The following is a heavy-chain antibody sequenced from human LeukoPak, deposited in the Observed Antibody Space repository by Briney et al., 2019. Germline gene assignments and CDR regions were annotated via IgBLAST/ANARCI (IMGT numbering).Heavy chain of an antibody. V-gene: IGHV3-23*01. J-gene: IGHJ4*02. CDR2: ISGSGGST. CDR3: AKYYYDILTGYLPDYFDY. CDR1: GFTFSSYA. D-gene: IGHD3-9*01. Sequence: PGGSLRHTCAASGFTFSSYAMSWVRQAPGKGLEWVSAISGSGGSTYYADSVKGRFTISRDNSKNTLYLQMNSLRAEDTAVYYCAKYYYDILTGYLPDYFDYWGQGTLVTVSS.